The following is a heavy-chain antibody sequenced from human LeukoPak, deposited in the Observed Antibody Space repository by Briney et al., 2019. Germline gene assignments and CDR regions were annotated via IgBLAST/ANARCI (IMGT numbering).Heavy chain of an antibody. CDR1: GGSITSGNYF. D-gene: IGHD1-14*01. CDR2: IHYSRIT. CDR3: AGKPTALYYFDY. V-gene: IGHV4-31*03. J-gene: IGHJ4*02. Sequence: PSQTLSLTCRVSGGSITSGNYFWTWIHHHPGNGLEWIGYIHYSRITYYNQSLKSRVTMSVDTSKHQFSLNLNSVTAADTAVYYCAGKPTALYYFDYWGQGSLVTVSS.